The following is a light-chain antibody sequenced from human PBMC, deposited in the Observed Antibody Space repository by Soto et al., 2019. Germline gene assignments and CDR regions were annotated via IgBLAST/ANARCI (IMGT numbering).Light chain of an antibody. CDR3: QQRSNWPWT. CDR1: QSVSSY. Sequence: EIVLTQSPATLSLSPGERATLSCRASQSVSSYLAWFHQKPGQAPRLLIYDASNTATGIPARFSGSGSGTYFTLTISSLGPEDFAVYYCQQRSNWPWTFGQGTKVDIK. J-gene: IGKJ1*01. V-gene: IGKV3-11*01. CDR2: DAS.